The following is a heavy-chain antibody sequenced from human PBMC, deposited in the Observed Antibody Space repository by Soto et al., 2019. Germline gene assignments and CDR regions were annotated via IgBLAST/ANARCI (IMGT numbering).Heavy chain of an antibody. CDR2: IIPIFGTA. Sequence: ASVKVSCKASGGTFSSYAISWVRQAPGQGLEWMGGIIPIFGTANYAQKFQGRVTITADESTSTAYMELSSLRSEDTAVYYCARAGYSSGWSPYYSDYWGQGTLVTVSS. CDR1: GGTFSSYA. CDR3: ARAGYSSGWSPYYSDY. D-gene: IGHD6-19*01. J-gene: IGHJ4*02. V-gene: IGHV1-69*13.